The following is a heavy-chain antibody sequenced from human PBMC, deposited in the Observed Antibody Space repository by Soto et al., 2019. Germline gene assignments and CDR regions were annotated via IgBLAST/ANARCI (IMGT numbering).Heavy chain of an antibody. CDR2: IIPILGIA. J-gene: IGHJ4*02. CDR3: ARQKSGYSGDPIDY. V-gene: IGHV1-69*02. CDR1: GGTFSSYT. Sequence: GASVKVSCKASGGTFSSYTISWVRQAPGQGLEWMGRIIPILGIANYAQKFQGRVTITADKSTSTAYMELSSLRSEDTAVYYCARQKSGYSGDPIDYWGQGTLVTVS. D-gene: IGHD5-12*01.